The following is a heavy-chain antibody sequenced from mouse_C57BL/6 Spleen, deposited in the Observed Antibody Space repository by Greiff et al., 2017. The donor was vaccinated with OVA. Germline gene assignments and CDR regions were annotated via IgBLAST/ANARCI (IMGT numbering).Heavy chain of an antibody. V-gene: IGHV6-3*01. CDR3: TGDSYWYFDV. CDR2: IRLKSDNYAT. Sequence: EVQVVESGGGLVQPGGSMKLSCVASGFTFSNYWMNWVRQSPEKGLEWVAQIRLKSDNYATHYAESVKGRFTISRDDSKSSVYLQMNNLRAEDTGIYYCTGDSYWYFDVWGTGTTVTVSS. CDR1: GFTFSNYW. J-gene: IGHJ1*03.